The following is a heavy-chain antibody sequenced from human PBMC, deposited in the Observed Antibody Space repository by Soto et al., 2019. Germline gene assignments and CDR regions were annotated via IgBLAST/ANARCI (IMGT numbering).Heavy chain of an antibody. CDR1: GFTFSSFA. CDR3: AKTRGAMIYAISVYGTDV. Sequence: EVQLLESGGGLVQPGGSLRLSCAASGFTFSSFALNWVRQAPGKGLEWVSIISGSADSTFYADSVKGRFTISRDNSKNMLYLQINSLRVEDTAVYYCAKTRGAMIYAISVYGTDVWVQGTTVTVSS. CDR2: ISGSADST. V-gene: IGHV3-23*01. D-gene: IGHD2-8*01. J-gene: IGHJ6*02.